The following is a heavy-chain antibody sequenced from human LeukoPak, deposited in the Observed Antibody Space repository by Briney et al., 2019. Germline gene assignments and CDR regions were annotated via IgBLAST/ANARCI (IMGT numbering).Heavy chain of an antibody. CDR3: ARDQYCSGGSCYPKYYFDY. J-gene: IGHJ4*02. Sequence: ASVKVSCKASGFTFTDYFMHWVRQAPGQGLEWMGIINYSGVITSYAPEFQGRVTMTSDTSTSTVYMELSSLRSEDTGVYYCARDQYCSGGSCYPKYYFDYWGQGTLVTVSS. V-gene: IGHV1-46*01. CDR1: GFTFTDYF. D-gene: IGHD2-15*01. CDR2: INYSGVIT.